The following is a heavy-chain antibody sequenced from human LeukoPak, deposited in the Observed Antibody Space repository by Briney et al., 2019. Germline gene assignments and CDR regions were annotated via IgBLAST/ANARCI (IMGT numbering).Heavy chain of an antibody. V-gene: IGHV1-69*06. J-gene: IGHJ4*02. CDR3: ARDRCGGDCYRREYYFDY. Sequence: VASVKVSCKASGGTFSSYAISWVRQAPGQGLEWMGGIIPIFGTANYAQKFQGRVTITADKSTSTAYMELSSLRSEDTAVYYCARDRCGGDCYRREYYFDYWGQGTLVTVSS. D-gene: IGHD2-21*02. CDR1: GGTFSSYA. CDR2: IIPIFGTA.